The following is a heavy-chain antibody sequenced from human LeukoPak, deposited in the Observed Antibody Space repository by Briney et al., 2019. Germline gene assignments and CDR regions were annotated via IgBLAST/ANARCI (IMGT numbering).Heavy chain of an antibody. CDR3: ARDQGIGGLNDY. D-gene: IGHD2-21*01. Sequence: GGSLRLSCAASGFTFNIYSMNWVRQAPGRGLEWISYISSSGNALHYADSVKGRFTISRDNAKNSLYLQMNSLRAEDTAVHYCARDQGIGGLNDYWGQGTLVTVSS. V-gene: IGHV3-48*01. CDR1: GFTFNIYS. J-gene: IGHJ4*02. CDR2: ISSSGNAL.